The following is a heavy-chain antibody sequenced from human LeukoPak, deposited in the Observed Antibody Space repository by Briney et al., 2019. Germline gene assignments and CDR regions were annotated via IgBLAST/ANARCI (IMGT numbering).Heavy chain of an antibody. CDR3: ARETVDTAAFSSGTFDY. V-gene: IGHV1-46*01. D-gene: IGHD5-18*01. Sequence: EASVKVSCKASGYTFTSYYMHWVRQAPGQGLEWMGIINPSGGSTTYAQKFQGRVTMTRDTSTSTAYMELSSLRSEDTAVYYCARETVDTAAFSSGTFDYWGQGTLVTVSS. CDR1: GYTFTSYY. J-gene: IGHJ4*02. CDR2: INPSGGST.